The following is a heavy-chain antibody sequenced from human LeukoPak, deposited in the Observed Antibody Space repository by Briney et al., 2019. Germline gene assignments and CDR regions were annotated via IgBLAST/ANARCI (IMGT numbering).Heavy chain of an antibody. J-gene: IGHJ4*02. V-gene: IGHV4-59*01. CDR2: IYYVGST. CDR3: VSAYCSSTSCPIDY. D-gene: IGHD2-2*01. Sequence: SETLSLTCTVSGGSISSYYWSWIRPPPGKGLEWIGYIYYVGSTNYNPSLKSRVTISVDTSKNQFSLKLSSVTAADTAVYYCVSAYCSSTSCPIDYWGQGTLVTVSS. CDR1: GGSISSYY.